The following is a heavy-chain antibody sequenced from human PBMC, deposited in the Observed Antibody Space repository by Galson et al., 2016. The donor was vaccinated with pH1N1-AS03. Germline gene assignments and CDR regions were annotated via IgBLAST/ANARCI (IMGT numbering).Heavy chain of an antibody. D-gene: IGHD2-2*01. Sequence: SLRLSCAVSGFHLNDYAMHWVRQAPGKGLEWMAAVSNDGNNKWYADSVKGRFTISRDNSKNTLYLQVNSVRAEDTAVYFCARKGYCGGSSCWGLDVWGQGTTVTVSS. V-gene: IGHV3-30*04. J-gene: IGHJ6*02. CDR2: VSNDGNNK. CDR1: GFHLNDYA. CDR3: ARKGYCGGSSCWGLDV.